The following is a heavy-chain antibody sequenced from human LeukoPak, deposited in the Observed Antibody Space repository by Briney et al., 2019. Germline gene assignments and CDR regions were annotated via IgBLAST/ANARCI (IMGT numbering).Heavy chain of an antibody. V-gene: IGHV4-59*01. CDR2: IHHRGDT. CDR3: ARNYADYVRFQHYMDV. D-gene: IGHD4-17*01. CDR1: GGSISSNY. J-gene: IGHJ6*03. Sequence: SETLSLTCSVSGGSISSNYWSWIRQPPGKGLEWIGYIHHRGDTNYNLSLKSRVTISVDMSRNQFSLRLSSVTAADTAVYYCARNYADYVRFQHYMDVWGKGTTVTVSS.